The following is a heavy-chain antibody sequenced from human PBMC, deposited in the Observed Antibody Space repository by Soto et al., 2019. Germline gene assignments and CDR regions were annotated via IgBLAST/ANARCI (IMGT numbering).Heavy chain of an antibody. CDR3: ARERSSSSSGDGMDV. CDR1: GFTFSSYS. D-gene: IGHD6-6*01. Sequence: GGSLRLSCAASGFTFSSYSMNWVRQAPGKGLEWVSSISSSSSYIYYADSVKGRFTISRDNAKNSLYLQMNSLRAEDTAVYYCARERSSSSSGDGMDVWGQGTTVTVSS. V-gene: IGHV3-21*01. CDR2: ISSSSSYI. J-gene: IGHJ6*02.